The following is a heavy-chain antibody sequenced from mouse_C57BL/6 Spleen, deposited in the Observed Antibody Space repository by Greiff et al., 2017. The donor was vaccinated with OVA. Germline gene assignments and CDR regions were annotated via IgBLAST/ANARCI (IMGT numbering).Heavy chain of an antibody. CDR2: IDPSDSYT. V-gene: IGHV1-69*01. J-gene: IGHJ4*01. Sequence: VQLQQPGAELVMPGASVKLSCKASGYTFTSYWMHWVKQRPGQGLEWIGEIDPSDSYTNYNQKFKGKATLTVDKSSSTAYMQLSSLTSEDSAVYYCARPYYNYVAHYYAMDYWGQGTSVTVSS. CDR1: GYTFTSYW. D-gene: IGHD2-12*01. CDR3: ARPYYNYVAHYYAMDY.